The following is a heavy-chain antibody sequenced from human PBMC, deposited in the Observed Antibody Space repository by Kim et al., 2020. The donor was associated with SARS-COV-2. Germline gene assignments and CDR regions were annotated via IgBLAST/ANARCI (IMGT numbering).Heavy chain of an antibody. CDR2: ISSSSSYI. V-gene: IGHV3-21*01. D-gene: IGHD3-10*01. CDR1: GFTFSSYS. J-gene: IGHJ4*02. Sequence: GGSLRLSCAASGFTFSSYSMNWVRQAPGKGLEWVSSISSSSSYIYYADSVKGRFTISRDNAKNSLYLQMNSLRAEDTAVYYCARAGVLWFGELSLLDYWGQGTLVTVSS. CDR3: ARAGVLWFGELSLLDY.